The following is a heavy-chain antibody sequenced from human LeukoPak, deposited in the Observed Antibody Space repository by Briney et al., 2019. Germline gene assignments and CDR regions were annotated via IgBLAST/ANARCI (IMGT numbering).Heavy chain of an antibody. CDR2: INPNSGDT. CDR1: GYTFTGYY. Sequence: ASVKVSCKASGYTFTGYYIHWVRQAPGQGLEWMGWINPNSGDTNYAQKFQVRVTMTRDTSISTAYMELSRLRSDDTAVYYCAKVITTFDYWGQGTLVTVSS. D-gene: IGHD3-16*01. CDR3: AKVITTFDY. V-gene: IGHV1-2*02. J-gene: IGHJ4*02.